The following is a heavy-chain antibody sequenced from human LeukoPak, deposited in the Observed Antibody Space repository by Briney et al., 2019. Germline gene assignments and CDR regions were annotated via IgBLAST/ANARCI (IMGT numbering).Heavy chain of an antibody. J-gene: IGHJ4*02. D-gene: IGHD1-1*01. V-gene: IGHV4-30-4*01. CDR3: ARVPIRERESYFDY. CDR2: IYYSGST. Sequence: SETLSLTCTVSGGSISSGDYYWSWIRQPPGKGLEGIGYIYYSGSTYYNPSLKSRVTISVDTSKNQFSLKLSSVTAADTAVYYCARVPIRERESYFDYWGQGTLVTVSS. CDR1: GGSISSGDYY.